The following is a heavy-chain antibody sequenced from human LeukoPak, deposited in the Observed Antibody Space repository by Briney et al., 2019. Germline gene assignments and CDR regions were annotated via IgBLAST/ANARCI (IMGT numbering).Heavy chain of an antibody. CDR2: ITSSSTYI. J-gene: IGHJ4*02. Sequence: PGGSLRLSCAASGFTFSSYAMNWVRQAPGKGLEWVSSITSSSTYIYYGDSVKGRFTISRDNAKNSLYLQMNSLRAEDTAVYYCARVRVVTLWFGESRGSNDYWGQGTLVTVSS. CDR1: GFTFSSYA. CDR3: ARVRVVTLWFGESRGSNDY. V-gene: IGHV3-21*01. D-gene: IGHD3-10*01.